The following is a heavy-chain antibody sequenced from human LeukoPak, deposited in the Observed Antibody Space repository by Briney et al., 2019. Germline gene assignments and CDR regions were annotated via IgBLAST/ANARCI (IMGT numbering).Heavy chain of an antibody. CDR1: GYTFTNYG. D-gene: IGHD2-2*01. CDR3: ARDRLVVPAAYYYYMDV. J-gene: IGHJ6*03. CDR2: ISAYNGNT. V-gene: IGHV1-18*01. Sequence: ASVKVSCKASGYTFTNYGIRWVRQAPGQGLEWMGWISAYNGNTNYAQKLQGRVTMTADTSTGTAYMELRSLRSDDTAVYYCARDRLVVPAAYYYYMDVWGKGTTVTVSS.